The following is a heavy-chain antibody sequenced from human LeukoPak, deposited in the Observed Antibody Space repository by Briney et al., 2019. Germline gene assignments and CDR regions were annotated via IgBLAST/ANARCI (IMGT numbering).Heavy chain of an antibody. D-gene: IGHD7-27*01. J-gene: IGHJ4*02. V-gene: IGHV3-66*02. CDR2: IYSGGTT. Sequence: GGSLRLSCAASGFTVITNFMTWVRLAPGKGLEWVSVIYSGGTTYYADSVKGRFTLSRDNSKNTVYLQMNSLRAEDTAMYYCARGPNWAHIDYWGQGTLVTVSS. CDR3: ARGPNWAHIDY. CDR1: GFTVITNF.